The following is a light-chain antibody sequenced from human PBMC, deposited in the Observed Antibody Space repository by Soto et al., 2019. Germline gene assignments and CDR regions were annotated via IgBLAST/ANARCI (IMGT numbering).Light chain of an antibody. CDR1: QDISNY. CDR2: DAS. CDR3: QQYDNPPVT. J-gene: IGKJ3*01. Sequence: DIQMTQSPSSLSASVGDRVTITCQASQDISNYLNWYQQKPGKAPKLLIYDASNLETRVPSRFSGSESVTDFTFTISSLQPEDIATYYCQQYDNPPVTFGPGTKVDIK. V-gene: IGKV1-33*01.